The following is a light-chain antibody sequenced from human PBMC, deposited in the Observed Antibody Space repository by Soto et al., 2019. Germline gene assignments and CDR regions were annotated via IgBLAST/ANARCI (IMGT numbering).Light chain of an antibody. Sequence: QSVLTQPVSVSGSPGQSITISCTGSSSDVGGYNYVSWYQQHPGKAPKLMGYGVTNRPSGVSNRFSGSKSGNTASLTISGLQAEDEADYYCNSYTSSSTVVFGGGTKLTVL. CDR2: GVT. J-gene: IGLJ2*01. CDR3: NSYTSSSTVV. CDR1: SSDVGGYNY. V-gene: IGLV2-14*01.